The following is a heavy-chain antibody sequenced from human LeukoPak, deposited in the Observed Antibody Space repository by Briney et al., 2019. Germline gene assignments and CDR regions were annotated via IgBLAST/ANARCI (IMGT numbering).Heavy chain of an antibody. CDR2: ITGSDGST. V-gene: IGHV3-23*01. D-gene: IGHD6-13*01. CDR3: ASGAAAGTLTFFDY. CDR1: GFTFSSYA. J-gene: IGHJ4*02. Sequence: GGSLRLSCAASGFTFSSYAMSWVRQAPGKGLEWVSSITGSDGSTYYADSVKGQFTISRDNSKNTLYLQMSSLRAEDTAVYYCASGAAAGTLTFFDYWGQGTLVTVSS.